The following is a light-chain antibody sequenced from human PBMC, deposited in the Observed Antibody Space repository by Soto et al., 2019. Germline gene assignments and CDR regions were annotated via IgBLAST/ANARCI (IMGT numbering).Light chain of an antibody. CDR3: SSFRSGSTWV. CDR1: SSDVGGYNY. J-gene: IGLJ3*02. V-gene: IGLV2-14*01. Sequence: QSVLTQRASVSGSPGQSITISCTGTSSDVGGYNYVSWYQQHPGKAPKLMIYEVSNRPSGVSNRFSGSKSGNTASLTISGLQAEDEADYYCSSFRSGSTWVFGGGTKLTVL. CDR2: EVS.